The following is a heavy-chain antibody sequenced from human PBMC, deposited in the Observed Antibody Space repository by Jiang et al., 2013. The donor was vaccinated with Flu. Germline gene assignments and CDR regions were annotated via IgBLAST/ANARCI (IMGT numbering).Heavy chain of an antibody. Sequence: PGLVKPSETLSLACTVSGVSLSTSPNFWGWIRQPPGKGLEWIGSIYFSGATYYNPSLKSRVTISLDTSKSQFSLKLSSVTAADTAVYYCARHFDRGVDNPYGMDVWGQGTTVTVSS. CDR3: ARHFDRGVDNPYGMDV. V-gene: IGHV4-39*01. CDR1: GVSLSTSPNF. D-gene: IGHD3-10*01. J-gene: IGHJ6*02. CDR2: IYFSGAT.